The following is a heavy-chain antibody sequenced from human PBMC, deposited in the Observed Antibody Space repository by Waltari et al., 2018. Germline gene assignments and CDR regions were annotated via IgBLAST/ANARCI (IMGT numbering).Heavy chain of an antibody. Sequence: QVQLQESGPGLVQPSETLSLTCTVSGASIRTYYWSWIRQPPGKGLEWIGYIYFSGSTKYNPSLKSRATISLDTSKNQFSLKVRSLSAADTAIYYCARGVDPDYWGQGTLVTVSS. J-gene: IGHJ4*02. CDR3: ARGVDPDY. V-gene: IGHV4-59*01. D-gene: IGHD5-12*01. CDR2: IYFSGST. CDR1: GASIRTYY.